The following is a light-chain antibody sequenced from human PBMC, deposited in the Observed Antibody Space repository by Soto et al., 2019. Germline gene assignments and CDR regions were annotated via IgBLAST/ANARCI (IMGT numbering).Light chain of an antibody. CDR2: EGS. Sequence: QSALTQPASVSGSPGQSITISCTGISSDVGIYNLVSWYQQHPGKAPKVMIYEGSKRPSGVSNRFSGSRPGNTASLTISGLQAEDEAHYYCSSYAGSSTHVVFGGGTKLTVL. J-gene: IGLJ2*01. CDR1: SSDVGIYNL. V-gene: IGLV2-23*01. CDR3: SSYAGSSTHVV.